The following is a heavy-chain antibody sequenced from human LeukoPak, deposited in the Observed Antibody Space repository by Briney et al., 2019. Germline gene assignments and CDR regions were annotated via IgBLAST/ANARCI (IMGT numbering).Heavy chain of an antibody. CDR3: ARVAERFESHGDYIH. D-gene: IGHD4-17*01. J-gene: IGHJ4*02. Sequence: GASVKVSCKASGYTFTGYYMHWVRQAPGQGLEWMGMINPNGGSTSYAQKFQGRVTMTRDTSTSTVYMELSSLRSEDTAVYYCARVAERFESHGDYIHWGQGTLVTVSS. V-gene: IGHV1-46*01. CDR1: GYTFTGYY. CDR2: INPNGGST.